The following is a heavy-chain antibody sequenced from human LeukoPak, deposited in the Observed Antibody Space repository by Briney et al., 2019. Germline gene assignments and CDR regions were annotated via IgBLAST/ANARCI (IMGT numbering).Heavy chain of an antibody. CDR1: GYTFTGYY. V-gene: IGHV1-2*02. CDR2: INHNSGGT. CDR3: ARDTAMVWLGT. J-gene: IGHJ4*02. D-gene: IGHD5-18*01. Sequence: ASVKVSCKASGYTFTGYYMHWVRQAPGQGLEWMGWINHNSGGTNYAQKFQGRVTMTRDTSISTAYMELSRLRSDDTAVYYCARDTAMVWLGTWGQGTLVTVSS.